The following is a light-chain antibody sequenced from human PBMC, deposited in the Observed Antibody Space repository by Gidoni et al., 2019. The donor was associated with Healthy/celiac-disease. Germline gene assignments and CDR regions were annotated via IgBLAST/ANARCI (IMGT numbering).Light chain of an antibody. CDR2: SNN. CDR3: AAWDDSLNGHVV. J-gene: IGLJ2*01. CDR1: SSNIGSNT. Sequence: QSVLTQPPSASGTPGQRVTISCSGSSSNIGSNTVTWYQPLPGTAPKLLIYSNNQRPSGVPDRFSGSKSGTSASLAISGLQSEDEADYYCAAWDDSLNGHVVFGGGTKLTVL. V-gene: IGLV1-44*01.